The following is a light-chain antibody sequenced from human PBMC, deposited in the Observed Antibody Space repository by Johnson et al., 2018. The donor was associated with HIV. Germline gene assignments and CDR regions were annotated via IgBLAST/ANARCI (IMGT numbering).Light chain of an antibody. J-gene: IGLJ1*01. CDR1: SSNIGNHY. CDR3: GTWDSSLSACV. Sequence: QSVLTQSPSVSAAPGQKVTISCSGTSSNIGNHYVSWYQLLPGTAPKLLIYDNNQRPSRIPDRFSGSKSGTSATLGITGLQTGDEADYYCGTWDSSLSACVFGTGTKVTVL. CDR2: DNN. V-gene: IGLV1-51*01.